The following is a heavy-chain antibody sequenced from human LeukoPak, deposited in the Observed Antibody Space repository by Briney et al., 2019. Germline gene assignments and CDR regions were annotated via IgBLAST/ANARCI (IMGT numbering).Heavy chain of an antibody. V-gene: IGHV3-30*02. Sequence: PGGSLRLSCAASGFTFSSYAMHWVRQAPGKGLEWVAYIRYDGSKEYYADAVKGRFTISRDNPKNTLSLQMNSLRIGDTAVYYCVKEEDALNIWGQGTMVTVSS. CDR2: IRYDGSKE. CDR1: GFTFSSYA. CDR3: VKEEDALNI. J-gene: IGHJ3*02.